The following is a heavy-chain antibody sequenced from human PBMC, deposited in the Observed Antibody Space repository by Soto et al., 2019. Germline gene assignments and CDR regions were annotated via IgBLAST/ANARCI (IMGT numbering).Heavy chain of an antibody. Sequence: QVHLVQSGAEVKKPGASVMVSCKPSGYTFTTYSIHWVRQAPGQRLEWMGWINTGNGDTKYSQKFQGRVTVTRDTSASTAYMEVSSLTSEDTAVYYCARDRGFFDYWGQGTLVTVSS. D-gene: IGHD5-12*01. CDR3: ARDRGFFDY. CDR1: GYTFTTYS. J-gene: IGHJ4*02. V-gene: IGHV1-3*04. CDR2: INTGNGDT.